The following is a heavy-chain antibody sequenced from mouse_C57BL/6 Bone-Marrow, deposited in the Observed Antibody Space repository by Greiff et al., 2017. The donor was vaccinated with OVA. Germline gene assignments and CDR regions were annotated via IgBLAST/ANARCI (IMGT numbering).Heavy chain of an antibody. D-gene: IGHD1-1*01. Sequence: EVQLQQSGPELVKPGASVKISCKASGYTFTDYYMNWVKQSHGKSLEWIGDINPNNGGTSYNQKFKGKATLTVDKSSSTAYMELRSLTSEDSAVYYCSRVVMYYYGSSLNYYAMDYWGQGTSVTVSS. J-gene: IGHJ4*01. CDR1: GYTFTDYY. CDR2: INPNNGGT. CDR3: SRVVMYYYGSSLNYYAMDY. V-gene: IGHV1-26*01.